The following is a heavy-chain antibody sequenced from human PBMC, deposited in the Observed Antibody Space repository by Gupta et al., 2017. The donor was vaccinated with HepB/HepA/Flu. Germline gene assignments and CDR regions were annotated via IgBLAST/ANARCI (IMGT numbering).Heavy chain of an antibody. Sequence: EVHLVESVGGLVQPGGSLRLSCETSGFSITNNWMAWVRLAPGKGLEWVANIDHDGTTKGYADAVRGRFAISRDNAKNSLFLQMDSRRAEDTAIYYWARDLYSRGGYGGQGTLVTVXS. V-gene: IGHV3-7*01. CDR3: ARDLYSRGGY. CDR1: GFSITNNW. D-gene: IGHD4-11*01. J-gene: IGHJ4*02. CDR2: IDHDGTTK.